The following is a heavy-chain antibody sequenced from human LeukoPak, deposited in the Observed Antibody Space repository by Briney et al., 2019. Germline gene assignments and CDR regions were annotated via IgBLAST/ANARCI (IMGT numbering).Heavy chain of an antibody. V-gene: IGHV3-66*01. CDR3: ARAALPVVDYYYGMDV. Sequence: GGSLRLSCAASGFTVSSNYMSWVRQAPGKGLEWVSVIYSGGSTYYADSVEGRFTISRDNSKNTLYLQMNSLRAEDTAVYYCARAALPVVDYYYGMDVWGQGTTVTVSS. J-gene: IGHJ6*02. CDR2: IYSGGST. CDR1: GFTVSSNY. D-gene: IGHD3-22*01.